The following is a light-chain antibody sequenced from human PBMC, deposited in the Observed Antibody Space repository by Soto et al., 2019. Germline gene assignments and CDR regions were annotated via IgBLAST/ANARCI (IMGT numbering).Light chain of an antibody. CDR1: QSISDT. Sequence: EIAMTKSPATLSVSPGGRATLSCRASQSISDTLAWYQQKPGQAPRLLIHGASTRATGVPARFSGSGSGTDFTLTISSLQSEDFAVYYCQQYNIWPWTFGQGTKVDI. CDR3: QQYNIWPWT. J-gene: IGKJ1*01. CDR2: GAS. V-gene: IGKV3-15*01.